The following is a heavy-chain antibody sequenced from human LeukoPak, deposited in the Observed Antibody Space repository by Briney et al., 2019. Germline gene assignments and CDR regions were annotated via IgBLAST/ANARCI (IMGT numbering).Heavy chain of an antibody. CDR3: ARGPWFRSLVGYCANGVCYQGY. CDR2: LNPQSGHT. V-gene: IGHV1-8*01. Sequence: ASVKVPCKASGYTLITYDIIRVRQAAGQGLEWVGGLNPQSGHTGYTESFQSRDIMTMVRSISTAYIELRSPRFEDAAVYYCARGPWFRSLVGYCANGVCYQGYWGQGTLVTVSS. D-gene: IGHD2-8*01. J-gene: IGHJ4*02. CDR1: GYTLITYD.